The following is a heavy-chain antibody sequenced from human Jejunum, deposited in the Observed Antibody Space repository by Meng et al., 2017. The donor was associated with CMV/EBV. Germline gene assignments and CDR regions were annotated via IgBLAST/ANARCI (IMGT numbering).Heavy chain of an antibody. D-gene: IGHD3-3*01. CDR3: VRGVSPTEWPLEK. Sequence: TVSGGSFSSYYWSWVRQSPGKGVEWLGYIHYSESTKYNPSLESRVTMSLDRSRNQFSLRLSSVTAADTAVYFCVRGVSPTEWPLEKWGQGTLVTVSS. J-gene: IGHJ4*02. CDR2: IHYSEST. V-gene: IGHV4-59*01. CDR1: GGSFSSYY.